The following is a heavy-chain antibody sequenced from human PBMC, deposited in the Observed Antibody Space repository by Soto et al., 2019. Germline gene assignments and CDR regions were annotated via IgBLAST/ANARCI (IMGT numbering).Heavy chain of an antibody. J-gene: IGHJ6*02. CDR2: INPVSGST. CDR1: GYSFTSYY. CDR3: ARDLVYCISTGGRSYGMDV. D-gene: IGHD2-2*01. Sequence: ASVKVSCKASGYSFTSYYMHWVRQAPGQGLEWMGIINPVSGSTSYAQTFQGRVTMTRDTSTSTVYMELSSLRSEDTAVYYCARDLVYCISTGGRSYGMDVWGRGTTVTVSS. V-gene: IGHV1-46*01.